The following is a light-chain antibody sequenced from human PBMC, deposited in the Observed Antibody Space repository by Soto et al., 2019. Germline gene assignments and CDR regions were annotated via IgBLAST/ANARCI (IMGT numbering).Light chain of an antibody. J-gene: IGKJ1*01. CDR3: QQYGSSPRT. V-gene: IGKV3-20*01. CDR2: RTS. CDR1: QSLSSIY. Sequence: EIVLTQSPGTLSLSPGQGATLSCRASQSLSSIYLAWYQQKPGQAPRLLIYRTSSRATGIPDRFSGSESETHFTLTISRLEPDDSAVYYCQQYGSSPRTFGPGTKVEIK.